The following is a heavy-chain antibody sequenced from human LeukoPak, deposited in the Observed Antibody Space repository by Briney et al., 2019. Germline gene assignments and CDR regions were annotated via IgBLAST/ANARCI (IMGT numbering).Heavy chain of an antibody. J-gene: IGHJ4*02. Sequence: GRSLRLSCAASGFTFSSYGMHWVRQAPGKGLEWVAVISYDGSNKYYADSVKGRFTISRDNSKNTQYLQMNSLRAEDTAVYYCAKPGYSYGYGGYFDYWGQGTLVTVSS. D-gene: IGHD5-18*01. V-gene: IGHV3-30*18. CDR1: GFTFSSYG. CDR2: ISYDGSNK. CDR3: AKPGYSYGYGGYFDY.